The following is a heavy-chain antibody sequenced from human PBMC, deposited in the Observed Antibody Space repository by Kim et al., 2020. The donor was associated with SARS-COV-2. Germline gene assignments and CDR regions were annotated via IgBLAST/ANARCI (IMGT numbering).Heavy chain of an antibody. CDR3: ATSSPIVLYYGSGINWFDP. CDR1: GYTLTELS. V-gene: IGHV1-24*01. CDR2: FDPEDGET. J-gene: IGHJ5*02. D-gene: IGHD3-10*01. Sequence: ASVKVSCKVSGYTLTELSMHWVRQAPGKGLEWMGGFDPEDGETIYAQKFQGRVTMTEDTSTDTAYMELSSLRSEDTAVYYCATSSPIVLYYGSGINWFDPWGQGTLVTVSS.